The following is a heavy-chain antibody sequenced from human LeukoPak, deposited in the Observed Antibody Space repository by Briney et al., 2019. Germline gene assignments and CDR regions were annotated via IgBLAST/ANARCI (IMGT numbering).Heavy chain of an antibody. Sequence: SETLSLTCAVYGGSFSGCYWSWIRQPPGKGLEWIGEINHSGSTNYNPSLKSRVTISVDTSKNQFSLKLSSVTAADTAVYYCARERAKVVVVAATRGFYFDYWGQGTLVTVSS. CDR2: INHSGST. V-gene: IGHV4-34*01. J-gene: IGHJ4*02. CDR1: GGSFSGCY. D-gene: IGHD2-15*01. CDR3: ARERAKVVVVAATRGFYFDY.